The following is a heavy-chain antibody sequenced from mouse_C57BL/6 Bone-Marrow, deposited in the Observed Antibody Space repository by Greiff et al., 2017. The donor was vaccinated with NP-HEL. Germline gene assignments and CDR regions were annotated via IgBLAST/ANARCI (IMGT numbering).Heavy chain of an antibody. CDR2: ISDGGSYT. CDR3: AREGPYSNFLAWFAY. Sequence: EVKLMESGGGLVKPGGSLKLSCAASGFTFSSYAMSWVRQTPEKRLEWVATISDGGSYTYYPDNVKGRFTISRDNAKNNLYLQMSHLKSEDTAMYYCAREGPYSNFLAWFAYWGQGTLVTVS. D-gene: IGHD2-5*01. CDR1: GFTFSSYA. J-gene: IGHJ3*01. V-gene: IGHV5-4*01.